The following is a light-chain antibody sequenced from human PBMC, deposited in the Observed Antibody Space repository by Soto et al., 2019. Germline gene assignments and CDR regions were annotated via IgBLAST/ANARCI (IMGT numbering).Light chain of an antibody. Sequence: QSVLTQPPSASGTPGQRVTISCSGSSSNIGNHYVYWYQHLPGTAPKLLIYRNNQRPSGVPDRFSGSHSGTLGSLAISGLRSEDEADYYCAAWDDSLSGYVFGTGTKLTVL. CDR3: AAWDDSLSGYV. CDR1: SSNIGNHY. V-gene: IGLV1-47*01. J-gene: IGLJ1*01. CDR2: RNN.